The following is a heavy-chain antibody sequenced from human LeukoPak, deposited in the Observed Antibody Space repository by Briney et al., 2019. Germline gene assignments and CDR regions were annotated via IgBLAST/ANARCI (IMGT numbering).Heavy chain of an antibody. D-gene: IGHD7-27*01. J-gene: IGHJ3*02. Sequence: SETLSLTCTVSGGSISSSGYYWGWIRQPPGKGLEWIGSIYYTGSTYYNPSLKSRVTISVDTSKKQFSLRLSSVTAADTAVYYCARDRLSLGAFDIWGQGTMVTVSS. V-gene: IGHV4-39*07. CDR1: GGSISSSGYY. CDR2: IYYTGST. CDR3: ARDRLSLGAFDI.